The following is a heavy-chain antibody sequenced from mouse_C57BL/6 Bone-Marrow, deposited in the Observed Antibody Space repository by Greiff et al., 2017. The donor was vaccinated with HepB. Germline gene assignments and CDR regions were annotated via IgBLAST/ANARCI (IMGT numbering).Heavy chain of an antibody. Sequence: QVQLQQSGAELARPGASVKLSCKASGYTFTSYGISWVKQRTGQGLEWIGEIYPRSGNTYYNEKFKGKATLTADKSSSTAYMELRSLTSEDSAVYFCAISVGYDPFAYWGQGTLVTVSA. D-gene: IGHD2-2*01. CDR2: IYPRSGNT. CDR1: GYTFTSYG. V-gene: IGHV1-81*01. J-gene: IGHJ3*01. CDR3: AISVGYDPFAY.